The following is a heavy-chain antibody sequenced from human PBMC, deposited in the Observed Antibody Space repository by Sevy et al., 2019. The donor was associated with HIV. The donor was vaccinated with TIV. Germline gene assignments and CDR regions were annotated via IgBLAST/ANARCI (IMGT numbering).Heavy chain of an antibody. Sequence: SETLSLTCTVSGDSISRNYYWGWIRQPPGKGLEWIGNIYYSGSTSTGSTSYNPTLKSRVTISVDTSKNQLSLNLRSVTAADTAVYYCGRPKGKWIKSLYYFWGQGALVTVSS. CDR1: GDSISRNYY. V-gene: IGHV4-39*01. CDR2: IYYSGSTSTGST. D-gene: IGHD5-12*01. J-gene: IGHJ4*02. CDR3: GRPKGKWIKSLYYF.